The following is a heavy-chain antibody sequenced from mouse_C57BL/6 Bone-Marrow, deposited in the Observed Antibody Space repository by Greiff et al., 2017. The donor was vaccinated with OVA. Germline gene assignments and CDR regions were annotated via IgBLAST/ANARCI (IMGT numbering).Heavy chain of an antibody. V-gene: IGHV5-15*01. J-gene: IGHJ3*01. CDR1: GFTFSDYG. CDR2: LSNLAYSI. Sequence: EVKLVESGGGLVQPGGSLKLSCEASGFTFSDYGMAWVRPAPRKGPEWVAFLSNLAYSIYYADTVTGRFTISRENAKNTLYLEMSSLRSEDKAMYYCARTDGYFPWFAYWGQGTLVTVSA. D-gene: IGHD2-3*01. CDR3: ARTDGYFPWFAY.